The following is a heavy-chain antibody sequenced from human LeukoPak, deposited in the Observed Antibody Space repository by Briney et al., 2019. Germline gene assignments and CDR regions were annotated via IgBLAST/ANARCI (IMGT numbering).Heavy chain of an antibody. D-gene: IGHD3-10*01. CDR2: ISNSGSTT. CDR3: AEGNRITLIDY. J-gene: IGHJ4*02. CDR1: GFTFSSYA. V-gene: IGHV3-23*01. Sequence: GGSLRLSCAASGFTFSSYAMSWVRQAPGKGLEWVSGISNSGSTTYYADSVKGRFTISRDNSKNTLYLQMNSLRAEDTAVYYCAEGNRITLIDYWGQGTLGTVSS.